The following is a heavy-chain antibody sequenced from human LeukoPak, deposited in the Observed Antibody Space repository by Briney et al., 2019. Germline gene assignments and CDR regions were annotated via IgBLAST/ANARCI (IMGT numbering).Heavy chain of an antibody. CDR3: ARSTVKGLFDY. CDR2: ISYDGDTE. Sequence: GGSLRLSCAASGFTFSSYGMFWVRQAPGKGLEWVALISYDGDTEYYADSVKGRFTISRDNSKNTLYLQMNSLRAEDTAVYYCARSTVKGLFDYWGQGTLVTVSS. CDR1: GFTFSSYG. D-gene: IGHD4-17*01. V-gene: IGHV3-30*03. J-gene: IGHJ4*02.